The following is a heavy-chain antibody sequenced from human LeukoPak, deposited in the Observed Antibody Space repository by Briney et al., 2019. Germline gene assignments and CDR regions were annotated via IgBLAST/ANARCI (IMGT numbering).Heavy chain of an antibody. CDR3: APPPYYYEANGYSVA. J-gene: IGHJ5*02. D-gene: IGHD3-22*01. CDR2: IYTSGST. V-gene: IGHV4-4*07. Sequence: PSETLSLTCTVSGGSISSYYWNWIRQPAGKGLEWMGRIYTSGSTNYNPSLTSRVTISVDPSKNQFSLNLSSVTAADTAVYYCAPPPYYYEANGYSVAWGQGTLVTVSS. CDR1: GGSISSYY.